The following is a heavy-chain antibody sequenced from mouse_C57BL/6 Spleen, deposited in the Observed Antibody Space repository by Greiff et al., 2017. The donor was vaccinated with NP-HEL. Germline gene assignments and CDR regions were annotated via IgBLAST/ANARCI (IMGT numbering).Heavy chain of an antibody. CDR3: ARAYHMDY. J-gene: IGHJ4*01. CDR1: GYSITSGYY. D-gene: IGHD2-10*01. CDR2: ISYDGSN. V-gene: IGHV3-6*01. Sequence: EVQLQQSGPGLVKPSQSLSLTCSVTGYSITSGYYWNWIRQFPGNKLEWMGYISYDGSNNYNPSLKNRISITRATSKNQFFLKLNSVTTEDTATYYSARAYHMDYWGQGTSVTVSS.